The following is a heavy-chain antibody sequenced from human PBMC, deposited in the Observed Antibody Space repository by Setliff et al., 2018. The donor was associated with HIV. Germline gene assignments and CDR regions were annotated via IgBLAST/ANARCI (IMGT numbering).Heavy chain of an antibody. CDR2: INPNSGGT. CDR1: GYTFIGDY. D-gene: IGHD5-12*01. CDR3: ARGGLATGAFDI. J-gene: IGHJ3*02. Sequence: ASVKVSCKASGYTFIGDYMHWVRQAPGRGLEWMGWINPNSGGTNFAQKFQGRVTMTRDTSISTAYMELSRLRSDDTAVYYCARGGLATGAFDIWGQGTMVTVSS. V-gene: IGHV1-2*02.